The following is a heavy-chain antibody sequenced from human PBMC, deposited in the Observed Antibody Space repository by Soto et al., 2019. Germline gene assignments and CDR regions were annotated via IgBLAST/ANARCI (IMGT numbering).Heavy chain of an antibody. D-gene: IGHD6-13*01. J-gene: IGHJ5*02. Sequence: SDTLSLTCTLDGSSISSYYWSWIRQTSGGGLKWIGYIYYGGSTNYNPSLKSRVTISVDTSKNQFSLKLSSVTAADTAVYYCARFRPTGIAAAGSGAAGFDPWGQGTLVTVS. CDR2: IYYGGST. V-gene: IGHV4-59*08. CDR1: GSSISSYY. CDR3: ARFRPTGIAAAGSGAAGFDP.